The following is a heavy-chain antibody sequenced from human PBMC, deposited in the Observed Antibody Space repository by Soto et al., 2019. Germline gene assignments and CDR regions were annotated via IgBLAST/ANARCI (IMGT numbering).Heavy chain of an antibody. D-gene: IGHD6-13*01. V-gene: IGHV1-69*01. Sequence: QVQLVQSGAEVKKPGSSVKVSCKASGGTFSSYAISWVRQAPGQGLEWMGGIIPIFGTANYAQKFQGRVTITADESTSTAYMERSSLRSEDTAVYYCARFKQQLPGRDWYFDLWGRGTLVTVSS. CDR3: ARFKQQLPGRDWYFDL. CDR1: GGTFSSYA. CDR2: IIPIFGTA. J-gene: IGHJ2*01.